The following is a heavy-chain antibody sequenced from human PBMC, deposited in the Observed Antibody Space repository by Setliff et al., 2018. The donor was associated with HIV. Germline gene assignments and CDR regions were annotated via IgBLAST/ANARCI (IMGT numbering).Heavy chain of an antibody. CDR2: ISAYHHKT. J-gene: IGHJ4*02. V-gene: IGHV1-18*01. CDR3: ARGAYRRRDGGTYFYQFDF. CDR1: GYTFKSYG. Sequence: ASVKVSCKASGYTFKSYGITWVRQAPGQGLEWMGWISAYHHKTNYAQKLQGRVTMTTDTSTSTAYMELRSLRSDDTAVYYCARGAYRRRDGGTYFYQFDFWGRGTLVTVSS. D-gene: IGHD1-26*01.